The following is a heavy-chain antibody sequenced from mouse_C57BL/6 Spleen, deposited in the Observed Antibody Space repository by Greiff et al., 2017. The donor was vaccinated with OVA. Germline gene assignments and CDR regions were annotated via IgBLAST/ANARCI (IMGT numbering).Heavy chain of an antibody. V-gene: IGHV14-4*01. CDR1: GFNIKDDY. CDR3: TTGVLCLFDY. Sequence: VQLQQSGAELVRPGASVKLSCTASGFNIKDDYMHWVKQRPEQGLEWIGWIDPENGDTEYASKFQGKATITADTSSNTAYLQLSSLTSEDTAVYYCTTGVLCLFDYWGQGTTLTVSS. CDR2: IDPENGDT. D-gene: IGHD1-1*02. J-gene: IGHJ2*01.